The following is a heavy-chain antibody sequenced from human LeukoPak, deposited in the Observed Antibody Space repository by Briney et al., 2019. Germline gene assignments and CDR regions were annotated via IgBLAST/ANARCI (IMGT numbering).Heavy chain of an antibody. CDR2: TYYRSTWYN. Sequence: SQTLSLTCAISGDSVSSNSVTWNWIRQSPSRGLEWLGRTYYRSTWYNDYAVSVRGRITVNPDTSKNQFSLHLNSVTPEDTAVYYCARGYIGSGWPPGDYWGQGTLVTVSS. CDR1: GDSVSSNSVT. V-gene: IGHV6-1*01. D-gene: IGHD6-19*01. CDR3: ARGYIGSGWPPGDY. J-gene: IGHJ4*02.